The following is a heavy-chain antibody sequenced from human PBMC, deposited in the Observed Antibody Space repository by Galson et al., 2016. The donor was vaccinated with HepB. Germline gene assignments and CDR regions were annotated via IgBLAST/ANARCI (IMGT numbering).Heavy chain of an antibody. Sequence: SVKVSCKASGYTFTSYYMHWVRQAPGQGLEWMGMINPTSGSSSYSQKFQGRVTMTRDTSTSAVYMELSSLGSEDTAVYYCARARGGDDSSPNQRAVEIWGQGTMVTVSS. J-gene: IGHJ3*02. CDR2: INPTSGSS. CDR1: GYTFTSYY. D-gene: IGHD3-22*01. V-gene: IGHV1-46*01. CDR3: ARARGGDDSSPNQRAVEI.